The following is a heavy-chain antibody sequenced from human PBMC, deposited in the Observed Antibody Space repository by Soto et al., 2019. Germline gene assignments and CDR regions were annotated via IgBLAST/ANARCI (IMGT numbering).Heavy chain of an antibody. V-gene: IGHV3-23*01. D-gene: IGHD2-2*01. J-gene: IGHJ6*03. CDR2: TSGSSGNT. Sequence: LLESGGGLAQPGGSLSLSCAASGLPFSSYAMNWVRQAPGKGLEWVSATSGSSGNTYYADSVNGRFTSSRDTSKNTLYLQIDSLRADYTAVYYCAKSTMSTHNLTYYFYYVGAWCKGTTVTVSS. CDR1: GLPFSSYA. CDR3: AKSTMSTHNLTYYFYYVGA.